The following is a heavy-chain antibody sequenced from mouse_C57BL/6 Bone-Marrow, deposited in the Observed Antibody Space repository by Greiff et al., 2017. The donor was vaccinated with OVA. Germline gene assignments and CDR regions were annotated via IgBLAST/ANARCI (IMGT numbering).Heavy chain of an antibody. V-gene: IGHV14-4*01. D-gene: IGHD4-1*01. Sequence: VQLKESGAELVRPGASVKLSCTASGFNIKDDYMHWVKQRPEQGLEWIGWIDPENGDTEYASKFQGKATITADTSSNTAYLQLSSLTSEDTAVYYCTTENWDGYFEVWGTGTTVTVSS. CDR1: GFNIKDDY. CDR2: IDPENGDT. CDR3: TTENWDGYFEV. J-gene: IGHJ1*03.